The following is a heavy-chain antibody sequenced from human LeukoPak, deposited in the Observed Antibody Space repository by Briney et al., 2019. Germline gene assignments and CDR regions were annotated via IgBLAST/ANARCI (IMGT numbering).Heavy chain of an antibody. Sequence: GESLKIPCKGSGYSFTSYWIGWVRQMPGKGLEWMGIIYLGDSDTRYSPSLQGQVTISADKSISTAYLQWSSLKASDTAMYYCASAITMVRGVAFDYWGQGTLVTVSS. CDR1: GYSFTSYW. V-gene: IGHV5-51*01. CDR3: ASAITMVRGVAFDY. D-gene: IGHD3-10*01. J-gene: IGHJ4*02. CDR2: IYLGDSDT.